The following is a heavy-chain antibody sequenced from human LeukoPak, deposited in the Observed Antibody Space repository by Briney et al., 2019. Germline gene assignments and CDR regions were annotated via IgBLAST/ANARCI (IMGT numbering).Heavy chain of an antibody. D-gene: IGHD2-21*02. CDR1: GFTFSSYA. Sequence: GGSLRLSCAASGFTFSSYAMAWVRQAPGKGLERLSYISSNSKIHYAASVKGRFTISRDNAKNSLYLQMNRLRDEDTAVYYCARSANPGVHDFDPWGQGTLVTVSS. V-gene: IGHV3-48*02. CDR2: ISSNSKI. CDR3: ARSANPGVHDFDP. J-gene: IGHJ5*02.